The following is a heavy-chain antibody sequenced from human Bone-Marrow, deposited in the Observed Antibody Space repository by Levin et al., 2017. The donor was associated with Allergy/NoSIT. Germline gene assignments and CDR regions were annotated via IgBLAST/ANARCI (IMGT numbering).Heavy chain of an antibody. CDR2: IIPAFGST. Sequence: KISCKASGGTLSNYAISWVRQAPGQGLEWMGGIIPAFGSTNSAQKFQGRVPITADESTRTSHMELRSLRFEDPAVYYCARARGGFYGSGSVDFWGQGTLVTVSS. CDR1: GGTLSNYA. CDR3: ARARGGFYGSGSVDF. D-gene: IGHD3-10*01. J-gene: IGHJ4*02. V-gene: IGHV1-69*01.